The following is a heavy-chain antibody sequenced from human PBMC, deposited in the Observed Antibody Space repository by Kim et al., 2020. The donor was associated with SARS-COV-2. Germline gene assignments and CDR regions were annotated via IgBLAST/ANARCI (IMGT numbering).Heavy chain of an antibody. V-gene: IGHV3-33*01. J-gene: IGHJ6*03. D-gene: IGHD6-19*01. CDR1: GFTFSSYG. Sequence: GGSLRLSCAASGFTFSSYGMHWVRQAPGKGLEWVAVIWYDGSNKYYADSVKGRFTISRDNSKNTLYLQMNSLRAEDTAVYYCAGSLAVAAYYYMDVWGKGTTVTVSS. CDR2: IWYDGSNK. CDR3: AGSLAVAAYYYMDV.